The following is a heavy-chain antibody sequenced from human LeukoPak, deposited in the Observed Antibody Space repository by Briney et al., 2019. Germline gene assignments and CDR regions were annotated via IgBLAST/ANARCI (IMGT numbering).Heavy chain of an antibody. CDR1: GYTFTGYY. CDR2: INPNSGGT. J-gene: IGHJ6*02. CDR3: ARDRPVGYCSSTSRYLLRYYYYYYGMDV. Sequence: ASVKVSCKASGYTFTGYYMHWVRQAPGQGLEWMGWINPNSGGTNYAQKFQGRVTMTRDTSISTAYMELSRLRSDDTAVYYCARDRPVGYCSSTSRYLLRYYYYYYGMDVWGQGTTVTVSS. D-gene: IGHD2-2*01. V-gene: IGHV1-2*02.